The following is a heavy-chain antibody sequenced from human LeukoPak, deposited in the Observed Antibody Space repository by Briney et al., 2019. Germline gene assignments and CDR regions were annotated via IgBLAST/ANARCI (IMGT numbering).Heavy chain of an antibody. CDR1: GYTLTQLS. V-gene: IGHV1-24*01. CDR3: ATVLLGYCSGGSCYWFDP. CDR2: FDPEDGET. D-gene: IGHD2-15*01. J-gene: IGHJ5*02. Sequence: GASVKVSCKDSGYTLTQLSMHWVRQAPGKGLEWMGGFDPEDGETIYAQKFQGRVTMTEDTSTDTAYMELSSLRSEDTAVYYCATVLLGYCSGGSCYWFDPWGQGTLVTVSS.